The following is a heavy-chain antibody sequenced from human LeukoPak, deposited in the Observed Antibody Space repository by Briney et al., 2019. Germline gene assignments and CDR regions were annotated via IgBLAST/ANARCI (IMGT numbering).Heavy chain of an antibody. V-gene: IGHV4-59*01. CDR3: ARGASLTTAVTRGNYMDV. CDR2: IYHTGHS. D-gene: IGHD4-23*01. J-gene: IGHJ6*03. Sequence: SETLSLTCTVSGGSISSYYYSWIRRPPGKRLEWMGYIYHTGHSNYNPSLKSRVTMSLDTSKNQFSLKLSSVTAADTAVYYCARGASLTTAVTRGNYMDVWGKGTTVTVSS. CDR1: GGSISSYY.